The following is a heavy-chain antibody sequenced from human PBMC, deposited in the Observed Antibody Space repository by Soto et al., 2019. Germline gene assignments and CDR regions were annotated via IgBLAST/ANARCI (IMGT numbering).Heavy chain of an antibody. J-gene: IGHJ3*02. Sequence: PGGSLRLSCAASGFTFSSYWMIWVRQAPVKGLEFVANTNQYLSQKYYVDSVKGGFTISRYNAKNSLYLQMNSLRVYDTAVYYCARHTLAARAFDIWGQGTMVTVSS. V-gene: IGHV3-7*05. CDR1: GFTFSSYW. CDR3: ARHTLAARAFDI. D-gene: IGHD6-6*01. CDR2: TNQYLSQK.